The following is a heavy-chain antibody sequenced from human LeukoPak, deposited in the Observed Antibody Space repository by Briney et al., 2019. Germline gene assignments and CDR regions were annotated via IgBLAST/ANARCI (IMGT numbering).Heavy chain of an antibody. J-gene: IGHJ6*04. CDR3: AELGITMIGGV. V-gene: IGHV3-48*04. D-gene: IGHD3-10*02. CDR2: ISSSSSPI. Sequence: GGSLRLSCAASGFTFSSYSTNWVRQAPGKGLEWVSYISSSSSPIYYADSVKGRFTISRGNAKNSLYLQMNSLRAEDTAVYYCAELGITMIGGVWGKGTTVTISS. CDR1: GFTFSSYS.